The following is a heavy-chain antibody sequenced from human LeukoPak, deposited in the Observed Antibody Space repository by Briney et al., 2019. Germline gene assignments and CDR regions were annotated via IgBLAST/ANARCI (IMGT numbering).Heavy chain of an antibody. J-gene: IGHJ4*02. Sequence: ASVKVSCKVSGYTLTELSMHWVRQAPGKGLEWMGGFDPEDSETIYAQKFQGRVTMTEDTSTDTAYMELSSLRSEDTAVYYCATVDSSGWCFGYWGQGTLVTVSS. CDR3: ATVDSSGWCFGY. D-gene: IGHD6-19*01. CDR1: GYTLTELS. CDR2: FDPEDSET. V-gene: IGHV1-24*01.